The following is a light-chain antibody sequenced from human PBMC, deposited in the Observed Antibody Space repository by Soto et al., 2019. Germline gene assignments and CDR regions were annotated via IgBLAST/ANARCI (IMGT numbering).Light chain of an antibody. CDR3: SSYAGGIKWV. Sequence: QSALTQPPSASGSPGQSVTISCTGTSSDVGGYNFVSWYQQHPGKAPKFMIYEVTKRPSGVPDRFSGSKSGNTACLTVSGLQAEDEADYYCSSYAGGIKWVFGGGTKLTVL. J-gene: IGLJ3*02. CDR2: EVT. CDR1: SSDVGGYNF. V-gene: IGLV2-8*01.